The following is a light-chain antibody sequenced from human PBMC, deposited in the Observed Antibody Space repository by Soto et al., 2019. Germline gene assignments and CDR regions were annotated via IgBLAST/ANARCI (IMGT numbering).Light chain of an antibody. CDR1: SSDVGTYNY. Sequence: QPVLTQPASVSGSPGQSITISCTGTSSDVGTYNYVSWYQHHPGKVPKLMIYEVSNRPSGVSNRFSGSKSGNTASLTISGLQAEDEADYYCSSYTTSTTQVFGGGTKLTVL. J-gene: IGLJ3*02. CDR3: SSYTTSTTQV. V-gene: IGLV2-14*01. CDR2: EVS.